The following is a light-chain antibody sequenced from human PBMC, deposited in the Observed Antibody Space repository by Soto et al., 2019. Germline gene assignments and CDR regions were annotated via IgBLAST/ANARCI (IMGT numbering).Light chain of an antibody. V-gene: IGKV3-15*01. Sequence: EIVLTQSPGTLSLSPGDRATLSCRSSQSVSRSFLAWYQQKPGQAPRLLIYGASTRATGIPARFSGSGSGTEFTLTISSLQSEDFAVYYCQQYNNWPPWTFGQGTKVDIK. CDR2: GAS. J-gene: IGKJ1*01. CDR3: QQYNNWPPWT. CDR1: QSVSRS.